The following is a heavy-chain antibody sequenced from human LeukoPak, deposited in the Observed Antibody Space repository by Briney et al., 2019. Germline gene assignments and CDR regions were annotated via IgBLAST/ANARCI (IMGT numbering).Heavy chain of an antibody. V-gene: IGHV4-4*07. CDR3: ARGGFGELYRGAFDI. CDR2: TYTSGST. J-gene: IGHJ3*02. CDR1: GGSISSYY. D-gene: IGHD3-10*01. Sequence: SETLSLTCTVSGGSISSYYWSWIRRPAGKGLEWIGRTYTSGSTNYNPSLKSRVTMSVDTSKNQFSLKLSSVTAADTAVYYCARGGFGELYRGAFDIWGQGTMVTVSS.